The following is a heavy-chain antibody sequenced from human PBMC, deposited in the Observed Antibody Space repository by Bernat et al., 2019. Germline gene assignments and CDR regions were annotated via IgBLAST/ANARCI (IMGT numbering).Heavy chain of an antibody. CDR3: ETTPKPKTYYYDSSGYYYFDY. Sequence: EVQLLESGGGLVQPGGSLRLSCAASGFTFSSYAMSWVRQAPGKGLEWVSAISGSGGSTYYADSVKGRFTISRDNSKNTLYLQMNSLRAEDTAVYYCETTPKPKTYYYDSSGYYYFDYWGQGTLVTVSS. J-gene: IGHJ4*02. CDR2: ISGSGGST. CDR1: GFTFSSYA. V-gene: IGHV3-23*01. D-gene: IGHD3-22*01.